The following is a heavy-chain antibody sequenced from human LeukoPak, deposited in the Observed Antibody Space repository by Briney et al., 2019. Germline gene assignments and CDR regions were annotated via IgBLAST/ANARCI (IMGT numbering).Heavy chain of an antibody. CDR2: VRYDGNNK. CDR1: GFAFSNYG. V-gene: IGHV3-30*02. Sequence: GGSLRLSCAASGFAFSNYGTHWVRQAPGMGLEWVAFVRYDGNNKYYADSVQGRFTISKDKPKNTLYLQMNSLRLEDTAVYSCARESDSDYHSEGPKYWGLGTVVTVSS. CDR3: ARESDSDYHSEGPKY. D-gene: IGHD5-12*01. J-gene: IGHJ4*02.